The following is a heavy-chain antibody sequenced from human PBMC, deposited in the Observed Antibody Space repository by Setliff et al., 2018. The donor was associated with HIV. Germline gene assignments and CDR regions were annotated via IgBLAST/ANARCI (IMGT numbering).Heavy chain of an antibody. CDR2: ITDDGSA. Sequence: PSETLSLTCAVYGGSFSNYYWSWIRQTPEKGLEWIGEITDDGSANYNPSLRSRVTISLATSQKQFSLKVTSVTAAETAIYYCARGPSCADDWCYLYYYYYYGLDVWGQGTTVTVSS. CDR1: GGSFSNYY. D-gene: IGHD2-21*01. J-gene: IGHJ6*02. V-gene: IGHV4-34*01. CDR3: ARGPSCADDWCYLYYYYYYGLDV.